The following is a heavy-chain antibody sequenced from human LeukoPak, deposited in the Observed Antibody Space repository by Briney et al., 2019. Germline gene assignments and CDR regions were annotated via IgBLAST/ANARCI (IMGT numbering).Heavy chain of an antibody. D-gene: IGHD3-16*01. CDR2: IKQDGSEK. J-gene: IGHJ6*03. CDR1: GFTFSSYW. Sequence: PGGSLRLSCAASGFTFSSYWMSWVRQAPGKGLEWVANIKQDGSEKYYVDSVKGRFTISRDNAKNSLYLQMNSLRAEDTAVYYCASKGASSYYYYYYMDVCGKGTTVTVSS. CDR3: ASKGASSYYYYYYMDV. V-gene: IGHV3-7*01.